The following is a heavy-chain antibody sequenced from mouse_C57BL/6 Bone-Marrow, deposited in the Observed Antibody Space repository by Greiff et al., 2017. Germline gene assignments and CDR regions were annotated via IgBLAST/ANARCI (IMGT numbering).Heavy chain of an antibody. J-gene: IGHJ3*01. Sequence: DVQLQESGPGLVKPSQSLSLTCSVTGYSITSGYYWNWIRQFPGNKLEWMGYISYDGSNNYNPSLKNRISITRDTSKNQFFLKLNSVTTEDTATYYCAREGTAQATAWFAYWGQGTLVTVSA. D-gene: IGHD3-2*02. CDR2: ISYDGSN. CDR1: GYSITSGYY. CDR3: AREGTAQATAWFAY. V-gene: IGHV3-6*01.